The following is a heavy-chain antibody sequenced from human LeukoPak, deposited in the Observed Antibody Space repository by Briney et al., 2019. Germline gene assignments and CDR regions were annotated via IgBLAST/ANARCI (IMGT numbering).Heavy chain of an antibody. CDR3: ARDHDYGGNLDY. J-gene: IGHJ4*02. CDR2: IIPIFGTA. V-gene: IGHV1-69*05. CDR1: GGTFSSYA. Sequence: SVKVSCKASGGTFSSYAISWVRQAPGQGLEWMGRIIPIFGTANCAQKFQGRVTITTDESTSTAYMELSSLRSEDTAVYYCARDHDYGGNLDYWGQGTLVTVSS. D-gene: IGHD4-23*01.